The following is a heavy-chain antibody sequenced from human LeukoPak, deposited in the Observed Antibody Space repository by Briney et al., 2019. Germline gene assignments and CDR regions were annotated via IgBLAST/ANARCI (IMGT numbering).Heavy chain of an antibody. CDR2: IYPDDSDT. D-gene: IGHD3-3*01. CDR1: GYKFTSYW. V-gene: IGHV5-51*01. CDR3: ARRDFLEPFDY. J-gene: IGHJ4*02. Sequence: KSGESLKISCKGSGYKFTSYWIGWVRQMPGKGLEWMGVIYPDDSDTRYSPSFQGQVTMSADKSSNTAYLQWSSLKASDTAMYYCARRDFLEPFDYWGQGTLITVSS.